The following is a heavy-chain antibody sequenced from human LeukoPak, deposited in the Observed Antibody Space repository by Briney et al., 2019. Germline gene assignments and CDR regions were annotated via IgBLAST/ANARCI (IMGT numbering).Heavy chain of an antibody. J-gene: IGHJ3*02. CDR2: ISSSSSSTI. D-gene: IGHD1-14*01. Sequence: PGGSLRLSCAASGFTFSSYSMNWVRQAPGKGLEWVSYISSSSSSTIYYADSVKGRFTISRDNAKNSLYLQMNSLRAEDTAVYYCAREEPSLDDAFDIWGQGTMVTVSS. V-gene: IGHV3-48*01. CDR1: GFTFSSYS. CDR3: AREEPSLDDAFDI.